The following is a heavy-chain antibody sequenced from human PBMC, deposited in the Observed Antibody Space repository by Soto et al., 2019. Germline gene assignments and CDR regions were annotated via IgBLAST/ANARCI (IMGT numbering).Heavy chain of an antibody. CDR2: IVVGSGNT. D-gene: IGHD3-9*01. CDR3: AAFGLYDILTDYFDY. V-gene: IGHV1-58*01. CDR1: GFTFTSSA. Sequence: GASVKVSCKASGFTFTSSAVQWVRQARGQRLEWIGWIVVGSGNTNYAQKFQERVTITRDMSTSTAYMELSSLRSEDTAVYYCAAFGLYDILTDYFDYWGQGTLVTVSS. J-gene: IGHJ4*02.